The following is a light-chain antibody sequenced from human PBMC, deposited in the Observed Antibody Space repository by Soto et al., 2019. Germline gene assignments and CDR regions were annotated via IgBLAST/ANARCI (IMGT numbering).Light chain of an antibody. CDR1: QGIRDD. Sequence: DIQMTESASSLSASVEDIVTITSRASQGIRDDLSWYQQKPGKAPKRLIYGASTLQSGVPLRFSGRGSGTGFTLTISSLQHEDSATYYCLQHNNYPRTFGQGTKVYIK. V-gene: IGKV1-17*01. J-gene: IGKJ1*01. CDR2: GAS. CDR3: LQHNNYPRT.